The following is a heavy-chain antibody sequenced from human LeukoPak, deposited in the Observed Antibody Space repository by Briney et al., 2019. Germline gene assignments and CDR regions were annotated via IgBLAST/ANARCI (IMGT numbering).Heavy chain of an antibody. CDR1: GFTFSSYW. CDR2: IKQDGSEK. Sequence: GGSLRLSCAASGFTFSSYWMSRVRQAPGKGLEWVANIKQDGSEKYYVDSVKGRFTISRDNAKNSLYLQMNSLRAEDTAVYYCARDGSNDSSGYDYWGQGTLVTVSS. V-gene: IGHV3-7*01. D-gene: IGHD3-22*01. CDR3: ARDGSNDSSGYDY. J-gene: IGHJ4*02.